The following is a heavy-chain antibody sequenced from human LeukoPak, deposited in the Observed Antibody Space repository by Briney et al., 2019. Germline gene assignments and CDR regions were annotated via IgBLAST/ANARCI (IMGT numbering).Heavy chain of an antibody. CDR1: GFTFSSYW. CDR3: ARSRYTGSRFDY. J-gene: IGHJ4*02. D-gene: IGHD1-26*01. V-gene: IGHV3-74*01. CDR2: INSDGSSL. Sequence: GGSLRLSCAASGFTFSSYWVQWVRQAPGKGLVWISRINSDGSSLSYADSVKGRFTISRDNAKNTVYLQMNSLRAEDTAVYYCARSRYTGSRFDYWGQGTLVTVSS.